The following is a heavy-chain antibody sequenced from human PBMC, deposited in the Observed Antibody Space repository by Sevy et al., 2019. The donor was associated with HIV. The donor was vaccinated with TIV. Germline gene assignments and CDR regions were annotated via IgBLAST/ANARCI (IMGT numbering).Heavy chain of an antibody. V-gene: IGHV4-59*01. J-gene: IGHJ6*02. Sequence: SDTLSLTCTVSGVSISGYYWSWIRQSPGKGLEWIGYIYYSGMTNYNPSLKSRVTISDDTSKNQFSLKLNSVTAADTAVYYCARAAAEYYYGMDVWGQGTKVTVSS. CDR2: IYYSGMT. D-gene: IGHD6-25*01. CDR1: GVSISGYY. CDR3: ARAAAEYYYGMDV.